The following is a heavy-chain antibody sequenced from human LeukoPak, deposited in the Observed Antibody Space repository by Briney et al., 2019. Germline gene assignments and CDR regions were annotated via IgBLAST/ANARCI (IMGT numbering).Heavy chain of an antibody. Sequence: PGGSLRLSCAASGFTFGIYWMSWVRQAPRKGLEWVANIKKDGSEKYYVVSVKGRFTISRDNAKNSLYLQMNSLRADDTALYYCARHWEGVESDAFDIWGQGTMVTVSS. CDR2: IKKDGSEK. D-gene: IGHD1-26*01. V-gene: IGHV3-7*04. CDR3: ARHWEGVESDAFDI. CDR1: GFTFGIYW. J-gene: IGHJ3*02.